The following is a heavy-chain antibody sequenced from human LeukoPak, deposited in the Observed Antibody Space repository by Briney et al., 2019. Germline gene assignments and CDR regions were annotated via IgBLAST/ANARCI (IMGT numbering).Heavy chain of an antibody. D-gene: IGHD2-2*01. J-gene: IGHJ6*03. CDR3: ARGGYCSSTSCYWRYYYYYMDV. Sequence: GASVKVSCKASGYTFTSYDINWVRQATGQGLEWMGWMNPNSGNTGYAQKLQGRVTMTTDTSTSTAYMELRSLRSDDTAVYYCARGGYCSSTSCYWRYYYYYMDVWGKGTTVTVSS. CDR1: GYTFTSYD. CDR2: MNPNSGNT. V-gene: IGHV1-8*02.